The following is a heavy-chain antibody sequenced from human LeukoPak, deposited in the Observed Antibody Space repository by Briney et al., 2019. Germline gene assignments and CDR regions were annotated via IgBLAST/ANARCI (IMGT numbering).Heavy chain of an antibody. CDR2: INPDSGDT. D-gene: IGHD5-18*01. J-gene: IGHJ4*02. CDR3: ARGFSYACDY. Sequence: ASVKVSCKPSGYTFTDYYIHWVRQAPGPGLEWVGWINPDSGDTNYAQTFQGRVTLTRDTSISTAYMELSSLRSDDTAIYYCARGFSYACDYWGQGTLVTVSS. CDR1: GYTFTDYY. V-gene: IGHV1-2*02.